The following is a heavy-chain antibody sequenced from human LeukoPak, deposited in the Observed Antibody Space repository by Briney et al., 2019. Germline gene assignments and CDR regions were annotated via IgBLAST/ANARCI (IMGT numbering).Heavy chain of an antibody. V-gene: IGHV4-59*01. D-gene: IGHD3-10*01. Sequence: SETLSLTCTVSGGSISSYYWSWIRQPPGKGLEWIGYVYYGASTNYSPSLKSRVTISVDTSKNQSSLKLTSVTAADTAVYYCARALVRGVTGRYYYGMDVWGQGTTVTVSS. CDR1: GGSISSYY. J-gene: IGHJ6*02. CDR2: VYYGAST. CDR3: ARALVRGVTGRYYYGMDV.